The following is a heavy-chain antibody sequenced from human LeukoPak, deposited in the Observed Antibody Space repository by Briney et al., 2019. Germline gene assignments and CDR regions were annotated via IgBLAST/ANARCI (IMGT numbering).Heavy chain of an antibody. V-gene: IGHV3-72*01. Sequence: GGSLRLPCSASGFTFSDYILDWVRQAPGKGLEWVGRIRRKGQSYTTEYAASVKGRFTISRDDSKNSLYLHMNSLKTEDTAVYHCSRDGGEGGSSAFDIWGPGTMVTVSS. CDR2: IRRKGQSYTT. D-gene: IGHD1-26*01. CDR1: GFTFSDYI. J-gene: IGHJ3*02. CDR3: SRDGGEGGSSAFDI.